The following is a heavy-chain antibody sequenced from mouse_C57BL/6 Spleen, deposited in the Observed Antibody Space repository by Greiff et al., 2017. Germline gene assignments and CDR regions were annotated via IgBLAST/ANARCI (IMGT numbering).Heavy chain of an antibody. V-gene: IGHV1-61*01. D-gene: IGHD1-1*01. J-gene: IGHJ2*01. CDR2: IYPSDSET. CDR1: GYTFTSYW. Sequence: VQLQQPGAELVRPGSSVKLSCKASGYTFTSYWMDWVKQRPGQGLEWIGNIYPSDSETNYNQKFKDKATLTVDKSSSTAYMQLSSLTSEDSAVYYCARGDHGSSPFDYWGQGTTLTVSS. CDR3: ARGDHGSSPFDY.